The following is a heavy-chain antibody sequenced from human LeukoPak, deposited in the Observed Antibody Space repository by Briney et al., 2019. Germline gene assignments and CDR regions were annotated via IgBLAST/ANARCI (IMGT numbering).Heavy chain of an antibody. CDR3: ARDRGSYGSGSYPLDY. J-gene: IGHJ3*01. V-gene: IGHV1-69*01. CDR2: IIPIFGTA. Sequence: SVKVSCKASGGTFSSYAISWVRQAPGQGLEWMGGIIPIFGTANYAQKFQGRVTITADESTSTAYMELSSLRSEDTAVYYCARDRGSYGSGSYPLDYWGQGTMVTVSS. CDR1: GGTFSSYA. D-gene: IGHD3-10*01.